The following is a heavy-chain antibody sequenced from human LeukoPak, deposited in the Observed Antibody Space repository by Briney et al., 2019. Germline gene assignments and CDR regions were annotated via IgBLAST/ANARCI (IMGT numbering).Heavy chain of an antibody. V-gene: IGHV1-2*02. Sequence: ASVKVSCKASGYTLTGYYMHWVRQAPGQGLEWMGWINPNSGGTNYAQKFQGRVTMTRDTSISTAYMELSRLRSDDTAVYYCARDLEGCSSTSCYGLRFDPWGQGTLATVSS. D-gene: IGHD2-2*01. J-gene: IGHJ5*02. CDR2: INPNSGGT. CDR1: GYTLTGYY. CDR3: ARDLEGCSSTSCYGLRFDP.